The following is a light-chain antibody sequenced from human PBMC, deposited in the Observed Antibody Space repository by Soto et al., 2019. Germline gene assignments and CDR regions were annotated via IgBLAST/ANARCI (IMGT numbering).Light chain of an antibody. CDR1: SSDVGSYNL. Sequence: QSVLTQPASVSGSPGQSITISCTGTSSDVGSYNLVSWYQQHPGKAPKLMIYDVSNRPSGFSSRFSGSKSGNTASLTISGLRAEDEADYFCSSYTTSSTYVFGTGTMVTDL. CDR3: SSYTTSSTYV. V-gene: IGLV2-14*02. J-gene: IGLJ1*01. CDR2: DVS.